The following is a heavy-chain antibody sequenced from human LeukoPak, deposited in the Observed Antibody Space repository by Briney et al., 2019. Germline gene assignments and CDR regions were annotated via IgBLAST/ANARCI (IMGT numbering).Heavy chain of an antibody. CDR3: ARPLGGSSGWYLGFQH. CDR2: MSSRSGII. CDR1: GFNFSDYY. J-gene: IGHJ1*01. Sequence: GGSLRLSCVASGFNFSDYYMNWIRQSPGKGLEWISYMSSRSGIIYYADSVKGRFTISRDNARNSLYLQMNSLRAEDTAVYYCARPLGGSSGWYLGFQHWGQGTLVTVSS. V-gene: IGHV3-11*01. D-gene: IGHD6-19*01.